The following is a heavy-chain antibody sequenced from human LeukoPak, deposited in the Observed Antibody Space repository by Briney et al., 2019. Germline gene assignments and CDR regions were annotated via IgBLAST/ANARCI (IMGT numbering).Heavy chain of an antibody. V-gene: IGHV1-69*06. D-gene: IGHD4-17*01. CDR1: GGTFSSYA. CDR3: ATGGDYGYYYYYYGMDV. Sequence: GASVKVSCKASGGTFSSYAISWVRQAPGQGLEWMGGIIPIFGTANYAQKFQGRVTMTEDTSTDTAYMELSSLRSEDTAVYYCATGGDYGYYYYYYGMDVWGQGTTVTVSS. J-gene: IGHJ6*02. CDR2: IIPIFGTA.